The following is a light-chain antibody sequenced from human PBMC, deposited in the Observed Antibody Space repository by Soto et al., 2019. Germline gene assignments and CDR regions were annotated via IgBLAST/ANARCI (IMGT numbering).Light chain of an antibody. V-gene: IGLV2-14*03. CDR2: DVS. Sequence: QSALTQPASVSGSPGQSITISCTGTSSDVGGYNYVSWYQQHPGKAPKLMIYDVSNRPSGVSNRYSGSKSGNSASLTISGLQADDEADYYCCSLTTSHTYVFGSGTKLTVL. J-gene: IGLJ1*01. CDR3: CSLTTSHTYV. CDR1: SSDVGGYNY.